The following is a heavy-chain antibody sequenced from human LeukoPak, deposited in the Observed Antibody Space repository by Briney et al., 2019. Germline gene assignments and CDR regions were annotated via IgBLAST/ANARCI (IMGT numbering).Heavy chain of an antibody. V-gene: IGHV4-34*01. CDR1: GGSFSGYY. D-gene: IGHD3-10*01. CDR2: INHSGST. Sequence: PSETLSLTCAVYGGSFSGYYWSWIRQPPGKGLEWIGEINHSGSTNYNPSLKSRVTISVDTSKNQFSLKLSSVTAADTAVYYCARRLWFGDQVPFDIWGQGTMVTVSS. J-gene: IGHJ3*02. CDR3: ARRLWFGDQVPFDI.